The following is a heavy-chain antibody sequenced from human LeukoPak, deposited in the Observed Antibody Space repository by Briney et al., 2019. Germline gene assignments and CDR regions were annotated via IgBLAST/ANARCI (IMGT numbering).Heavy chain of an antibody. CDR3: AKAMDSSGFSDFDY. J-gene: IGHJ4*02. Sequence: GGSLRLSCAASGFTFDDYAMHWVRRAPGKGLEWVSGISWNSGSIGYADSVKGRFTISRDNAKNSLYLQMNSLRAEDTALYYCAKAMDSSGFSDFDYWGQGTLVTVSS. CDR2: ISWNSGSI. CDR1: GFTFDDYA. D-gene: IGHD3-22*01. V-gene: IGHV3-9*01.